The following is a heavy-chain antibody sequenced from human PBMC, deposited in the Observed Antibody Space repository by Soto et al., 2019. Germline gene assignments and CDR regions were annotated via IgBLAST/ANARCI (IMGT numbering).Heavy chain of an antibody. Sequence: APVKVSCKASGYTFTSYGISWVRQAPGQGLEWMGWISAYNGNTNYAQKLQGRVTMTTDTSTSTAYMELRSLRSDDTAVYYCARAQVSQLVGSYCYCSNGMHVCRKETT. D-gene: IGHD6-13*01. V-gene: IGHV1-18*04. J-gene: IGHJ6*04. CDR2: ISAYNGNT. CDR1: GYTFTSYG. CDR3: ARAQVSQLVGSYCYCSNGMHV.